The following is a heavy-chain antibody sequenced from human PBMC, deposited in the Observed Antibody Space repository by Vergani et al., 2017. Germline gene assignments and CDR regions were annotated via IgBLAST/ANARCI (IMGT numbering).Heavy chain of an antibody. CDR2: INPNSGGT. CDR3: ARGALVTMVRGVIFDY. D-gene: IGHD3-10*01. Sequence: QVQLVQSGAEVKKPGASVKVSCKASGYTFTGYYMHWVRQAPGQGLEWMGWINPNSGGTNYAQKFQGRVTMTRDTSISTAYMELSRLRSDDTAVYYCARGALVTMVRGVIFDYWGQGTLVTVSS. CDR1: GYTFTGYY. V-gene: IGHV1-2*02. J-gene: IGHJ4*02.